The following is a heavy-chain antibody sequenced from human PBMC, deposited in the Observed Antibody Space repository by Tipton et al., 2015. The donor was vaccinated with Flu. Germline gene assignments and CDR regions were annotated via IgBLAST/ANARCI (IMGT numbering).Heavy chain of an antibody. CDR2: ISGSGGST. D-gene: IGHD3-16*01. CDR1: GFTFSSYA. CDR3: AKDTKEGFAGPTFFDY. J-gene: IGHJ4*02. V-gene: IGHV3-23*01. Sequence: SLRLSCAASGFTFSSYAMSWVRHAPGKGLEWVSAISGSGGSTYYADSVKGRFTISRDNSKNTLYLQMNSLRAEDTAVYYCAKDTKEGFAGPTFFDYWGQGTLVTVSS.